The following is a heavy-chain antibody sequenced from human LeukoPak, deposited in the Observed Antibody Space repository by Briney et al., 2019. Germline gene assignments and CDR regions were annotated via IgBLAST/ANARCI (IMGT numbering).Heavy chain of an antibody. Sequence: SETLSLICTVSGGSISSGGYSWSWIRQPPGKGLEWIGYIYYSGSTYYNPSLKSRVTISVDTSKNQFSLKLSSVTAADTAVYYCARGYSGYDWGLNNWFDPWGQGTLVTVSS. D-gene: IGHD5-12*01. V-gene: IGHV4-30-4*07. CDR1: GGSISSGGYS. CDR3: ARGYSGYDWGLNNWFDP. J-gene: IGHJ5*02. CDR2: IYYSGST.